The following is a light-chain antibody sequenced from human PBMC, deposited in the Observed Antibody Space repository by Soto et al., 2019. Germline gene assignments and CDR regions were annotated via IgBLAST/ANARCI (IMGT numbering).Light chain of an antibody. J-gene: IGKJ4*01. Sequence: EIVLTQSPGTLSLSPGERATLSCRASQSVSSSYLAWYQQKPGQAPRLLIYGASSRATGIPDRFSGSGSGTDFTLTISRLEPEYFAVYYCQQYGSFALTFGGGTKVEIK. V-gene: IGKV3-20*01. CDR3: QQYGSFALT. CDR1: QSVSSSY. CDR2: GAS.